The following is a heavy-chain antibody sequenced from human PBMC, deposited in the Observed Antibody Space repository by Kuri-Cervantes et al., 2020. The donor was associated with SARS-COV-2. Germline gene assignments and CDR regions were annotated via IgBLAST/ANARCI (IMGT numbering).Heavy chain of an antibody. CDR2: INPNSGGT. CDR3: ARGRQVRLRFLEWLFEWFDP. Sequence: ASVKVSCKASGYTFTGYYMHWVRQAPGQGLEWMGWINPNSGGTNYAQKFQGRVTMPRDTSISTAYMELSRLRSDDTAVYYCARGRQVRLRFLEWLFEWFDPWGQGTLVTVSS. J-gene: IGHJ5*02. D-gene: IGHD3-3*01. CDR1: GYTFTGYY. V-gene: IGHV1-2*02.